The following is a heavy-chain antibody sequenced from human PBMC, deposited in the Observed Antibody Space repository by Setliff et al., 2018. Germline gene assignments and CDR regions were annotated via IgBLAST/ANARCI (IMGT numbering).Heavy chain of an antibody. CDR1: GGTFSSYA. CDR3: AGLWEQQLAPL. J-gene: IGHJ4*02. Sequence: GASVKVSCKASGGTFSSYAISWVRQAPGQGLEWMGGIIPIFGTANYAQKFQGRVTITTDESTSTAYMELSSLTSEDRAVYYCAGLWEQQLAPLWGQGTLVTVSS. V-gene: IGHV1-69*05. CDR2: IIPIFGTA. D-gene: IGHD6-13*01.